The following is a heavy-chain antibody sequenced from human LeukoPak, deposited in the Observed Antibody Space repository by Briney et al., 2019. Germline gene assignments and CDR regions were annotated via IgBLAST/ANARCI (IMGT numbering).Heavy chain of an antibody. V-gene: IGHV4-59*08. J-gene: IGHJ4*02. CDR3: ATGRTMVTRYYFDY. D-gene: IGHD5-18*01. Sequence: TSETLSLTCTVSGGSISSYYWSWIRQPPGKGLEWIGYIYYSGSTNYNPSLKSRVTISVDTSKNQFSLKLSSVTAADTAVYYCATGRTMVTRYYFDYWGQGTLVTVSS. CDR1: GGSISSYY. CDR2: IYYSGST.